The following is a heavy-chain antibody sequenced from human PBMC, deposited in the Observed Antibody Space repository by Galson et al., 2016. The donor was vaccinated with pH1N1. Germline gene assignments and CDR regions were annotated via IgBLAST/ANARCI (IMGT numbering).Heavy chain of an antibody. J-gene: IGHJ4*02. CDR2: FDPEDGET. D-gene: IGHD1-26*01. CDR1: GYTLTKVS. V-gene: IGHV1-24*01. CDR3: ARDSANSGDYVREFDC. Sequence: SVKVSCKVTGYTLTKVSMHWVRQAPGKGLEWMGSFDPEDGETLYAQKFQGRLTMTEDSSTDTAYMELNTLRSEDTAVYYCARDSANSGDYVREFDCWGQGTLVTVSS.